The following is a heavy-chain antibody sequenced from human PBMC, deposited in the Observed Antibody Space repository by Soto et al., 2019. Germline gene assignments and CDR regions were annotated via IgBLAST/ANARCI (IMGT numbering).Heavy chain of an antibody. J-gene: IGHJ4*02. CDR2: VYNTGGT. D-gene: IGHD3-16*01. Sequence: PSETLSLTCTVSGGSISSSTYYWVWIRQPPGKGLEWIGRVYNTGGTFYNPSFQSRVTISVDRSKNQFSLKLSSVTAADTAVYYCARGPPFHWGQGTLVTVSS. CDR1: GGSISSSTYY. V-gene: IGHV4-39*07. CDR3: ARGPPFH.